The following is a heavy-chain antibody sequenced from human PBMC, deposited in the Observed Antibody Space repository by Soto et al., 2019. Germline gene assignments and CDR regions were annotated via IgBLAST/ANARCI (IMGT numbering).Heavy chain of an antibody. CDR2: IRGKNNMYAT. D-gene: IGHD4-17*01. Sequence: EVQLVESGGGLVQPGGSLKLSCATSGLSFSGSAIHWVRQAPGKGLEWVGRIRGKNNMYATEYSASVKGRFTFSRDDSKTTAYLQMNSLKIEDTAVYYCTRPAYGGNSGTGDYWGRGTLVLVSS. V-gene: IGHV3-73*02. CDR1: GLSFSGSA. J-gene: IGHJ4*02. CDR3: TRPAYGGNSGTGDY.